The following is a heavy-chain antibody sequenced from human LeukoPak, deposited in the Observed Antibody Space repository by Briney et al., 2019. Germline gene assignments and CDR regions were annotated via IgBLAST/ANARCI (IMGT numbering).Heavy chain of an antibody. CDR1: GGSINDYY. J-gene: IGHJ4*02. CDR3: ARADMYCSGGNCYYSHFDY. CDR2: IYYRGST. V-gene: IGHV4-59*01. D-gene: IGHD2-15*01. Sequence: PSETLSLTCAVSGGSINDYYWSWIRQPPGKGLEWIGYIYYRGSTKYNPSLKSRVTISLDTSKNQFSLRLNSVSAADTAVYYCARADMYCSGGNCYYSHFDYWGQGTLVTVSA.